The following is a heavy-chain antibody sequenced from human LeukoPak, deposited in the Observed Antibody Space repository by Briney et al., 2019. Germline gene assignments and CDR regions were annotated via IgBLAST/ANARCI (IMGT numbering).Heavy chain of an antibody. D-gene: IGHD3-22*01. J-gene: IGHJ4*02. Sequence: SETLSLTCTVSGGSISSYYWSWIRQPPGKGLEWIGEINHSGSTNYNPSLKSRVTISVDTSKNQFSLKLSSVTAADTAVYYCARAPDSSGPHDYRGQGTLVTVSS. CDR3: ARAPDSSGPHDY. CDR1: GGSISSYY. V-gene: IGHV4-34*01. CDR2: INHSGST.